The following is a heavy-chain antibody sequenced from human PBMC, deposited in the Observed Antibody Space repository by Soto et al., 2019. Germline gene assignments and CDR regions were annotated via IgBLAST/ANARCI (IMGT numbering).Heavy chain of an antibody. V-gene: IGHV4-39*07. Sequence: PSETLSLTCNVSGASLDRSNYYWDWIRQSPGKGLEWIGTTYYNGNAYYNPSLKSRVTISVDTSKNQFSLKLSSVTAADTAVYYCARERPDGSRLDPWGQGTLVTVSS. J-gene: IGHJ5*02. CDR3: ARERPDGSRLDP. D-gene: IGHD6-13*01. CDR1: GASLDRSNYY. CDR2: TYYNGNA.